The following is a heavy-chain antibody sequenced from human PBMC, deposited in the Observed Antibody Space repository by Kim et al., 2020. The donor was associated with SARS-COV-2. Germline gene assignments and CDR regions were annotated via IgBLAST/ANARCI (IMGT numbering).Heavy chain of an antibody. Sequence: SETLSLTCTVSGGSISSSSYYWGWIRQPPGKGLEWIGSIYYSGSTYYNPSLKSRVTISVDTSKNQFSLKRSSVTAADTAVYYCARQKVRAGIVVVVAATLDPWGQGTLVTVSS. V-gene: IGHV4-39*01. J-gene: IGHJ5*02. D-gene: IGHD2-15*01. CDR2: IYYSGST. CDR3: ARQKVRAGIVVVVAATLDP. CDR1: GGSISSSSYY.